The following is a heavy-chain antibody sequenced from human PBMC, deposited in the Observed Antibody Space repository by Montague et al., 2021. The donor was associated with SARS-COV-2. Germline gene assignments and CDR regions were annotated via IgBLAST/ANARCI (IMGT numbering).Heavy chain of an antibody. V-gene: IGHV4-31*03. D-gene: IGHD3-22*01. J-gene: IGHJ4*02. CDR2: IYYSGST. CDR3: ARDGTDDSSGYYLDY. CDR1: GGSISSGGYY. Sequence: TLSLTCTVSGGSISSGGYYWSWIRQHPGQGLEWIGYIYYSGSTXYNPSLKSRVTISIDTSKNQFSLKLSSVTAADTAVYYCARDGTDDSSGYYLDYWGQGTLVTVSS.